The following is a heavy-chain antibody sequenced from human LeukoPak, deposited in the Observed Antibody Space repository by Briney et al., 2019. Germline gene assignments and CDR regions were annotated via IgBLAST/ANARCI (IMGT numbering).Heavy chain of an antibody. J-gene: IGHJ3*02. V-gene: IGHV1-18*01. CDR1: GHTFTSYG. CDR2: ISAYNGNT. Sequence: ASVKVSCKASGHTFTSYGISWVRQAPGQGLEWMGWISAYNGNTNYAQKLQGRVTMTTDTSTSTAYMELRSLRSDDTAVYYCARRGSITMVRGAKGAFDIWGQGTMVTVSS. CDR3: ARRGSITMVRGAKGAFDI. D-gene: IGHD3-10*01.